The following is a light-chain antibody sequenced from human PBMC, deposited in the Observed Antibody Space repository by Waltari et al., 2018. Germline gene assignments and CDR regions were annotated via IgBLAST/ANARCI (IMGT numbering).Light chain of an antibody. V-gene: IGLV1-47*01. J-gene: IGLJ7*01. Sequence: QSVLTQPPSASGTPGQRVTISCSGSRSNIGDNYVYWYQQFPGEAPKLLIYRSNERHSGVPDRISGSKSGASASLAISGLRSEDEASYYCASWDDSLSGVVFGGGTHLTVL. CDR1: RSNIGDNY. CDR2: RSN. CDR3: ASWDDSLSGVV.